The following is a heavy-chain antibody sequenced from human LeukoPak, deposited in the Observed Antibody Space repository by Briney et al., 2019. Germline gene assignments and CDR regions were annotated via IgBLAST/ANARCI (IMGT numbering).Heavy chain of an antibody. CDR1: GFTFSSYS. V-gene: IGHV3-21*01. CDR2: ISSSSSYI. D-gene: IGHD3-22*01. CDR3: ARDPHYYDSSEERYFDL. J-gene: IGHJ2*01. Sequence: GGSLRLSCAASGFTFSSYSMNCVRRAPGKGLEWVSSISSSSSYIYYADSVKGRFTISRDNAKNSLYLQMNSLRAEDTAVYYCARDPHYYDSSEERYFDLWGRGTLVTVSS.